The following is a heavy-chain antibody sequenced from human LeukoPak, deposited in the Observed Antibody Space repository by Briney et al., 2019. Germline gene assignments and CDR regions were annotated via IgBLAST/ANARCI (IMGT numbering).Heavy chain of an antibody. V-gene: IGHV1-46*01. CDR1: GYTFTSYY. D-gene: IGHD3-10*01. Sequence: GASVKVSCKASGYTFTSYYMHWVRQAPGQGLEWMGIINPSGGSTSYTQKFQGRVTMTRDMSTSTVYMELSSLRSEDTAVYYCARATMVRGADDAFDIWGQGTMVTVSS. CDR3: ARATMVRGADDAFDI. CDR2: INPSGGST. J-gene: IGHJ3*02.